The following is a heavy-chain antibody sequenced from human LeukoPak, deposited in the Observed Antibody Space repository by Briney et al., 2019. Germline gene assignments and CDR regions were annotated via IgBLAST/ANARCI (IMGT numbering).Heavy chain of an antibody. Sequence: GGSLRLSCAASGFTVSSNYMSWVRQAPGKGLEWVSAISGSGGSTYYADSVKGRFTISRDNSKNTLYLQMNSLRAEDTAVYYCAKIWYDILPDYWGQGTLVTVSS. CDR1: GFTVSSNY. CDR2: ISGSGGST. J-gene: IGHJ4*02. V-gene: IGHV3-23*01. D-gene: IGHD3-9*01. CDR3: AKIWYDILPDY.